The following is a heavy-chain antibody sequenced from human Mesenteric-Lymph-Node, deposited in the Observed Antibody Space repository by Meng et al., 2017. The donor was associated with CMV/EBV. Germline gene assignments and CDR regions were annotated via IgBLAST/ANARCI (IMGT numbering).Heavy chain of an antibody. V-gene: IGHV1-69*06. CDR3: AREPPLRGSGSYYRSGFFDS. CDR1: GGSISSYA. J-gene: IGHJ4*02. CDR2: IIPITNTA. D-gene: IGHD3-10*01. Sequence: SVKVSCKASGGSISSYAVNWVRQAPGQGLEWVGAIIPITNTANYASLFQGRVTITADKFTNTAYMELNSLTSEDTAVFYCAREPPLRGSGSYYRSGFFDSWGQGTVVTVSS.